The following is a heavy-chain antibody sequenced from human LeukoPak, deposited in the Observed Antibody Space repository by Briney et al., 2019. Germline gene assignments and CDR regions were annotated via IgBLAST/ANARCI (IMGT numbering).Heavy chain of an antibody. J-gene: IGHJ4*02. CDR1: GFTFPTYG. CDR2: ISYDGNKG. V-gene: IGHV3-30*03. CDR3: ASLSSGGFDY. D-gene: IGHD6-25*01. Sequence: GESLRLSCAGSGFTFPTYGMHWVRQAQGKGLEWVAYISYDGNKGYYTDSVKGRFTISRDNAKNTLYLQMNSLRAEDTAVYYCASLSSGGFDYWGQGTLVTVSS.